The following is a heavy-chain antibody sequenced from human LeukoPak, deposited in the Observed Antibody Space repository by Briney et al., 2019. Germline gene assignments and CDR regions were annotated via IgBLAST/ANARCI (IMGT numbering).Heavy chain of an antibody. V-gene: IGHV3-49*03. CDR2: IRSKAYGGTT. CDR3: TRGRGMATGPFDY. D-gene: IGHD5-24*01. J-gene: IGHJ4*02. CDR1: GFTFGDYA. Sequence: PGGSLRLSCTASGFTFGDYAMSWFRQAPGKGLEWVGFIRSKAYGGTTEYAASVKGRSTISRDDSKSIAYLQMNSLKTEDTAVYYCTRGRGMATGPFDYWGQGTLVTVSS.